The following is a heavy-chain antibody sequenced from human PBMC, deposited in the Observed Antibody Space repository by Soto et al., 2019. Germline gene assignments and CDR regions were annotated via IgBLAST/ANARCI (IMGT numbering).Heavy chain of an antibody. CDR1: GYTFTAYY. J-gene: IGHJ6*02. Sequence: QVQLVQSGAEVKKPGASVKVSCKASGYTFTAYYMHWLRQAPGQGLEWMGWINPNSGGTNYAQKFQGRVTMTRDTSISTVYMELSGLRSDDTAMYYCARGLVFRGDYYGMDVWGQGTTVTVSS. CDR2: INPNSGGT. V-gene: IGHV1-2*02. D-gene: IGHD3-9*01. CDR3: ARGLVFRGDYYGMDV.